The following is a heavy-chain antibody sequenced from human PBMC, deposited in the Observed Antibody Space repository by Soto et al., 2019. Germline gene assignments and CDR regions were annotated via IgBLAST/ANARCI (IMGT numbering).Heavy chain of an antibody. CDR1: VFTFGNYA. J-gene: IGHJ3*01. D-gene: IGHD2-21*02. CDR2: ISDPGTST. V-gene: IGHV3-23*01. CDR3: AKSLVTPSDAFDL. Sequence: GSLRLSCAASVFTFGNYAMNWVRQSPGKGLEWISSISDPGTSTYYANSVKGRFSMSRDNSKNTLFLQMNRLRADDTAVYFCAKSLVTPSDAFDLWGRGTLVTVSS.